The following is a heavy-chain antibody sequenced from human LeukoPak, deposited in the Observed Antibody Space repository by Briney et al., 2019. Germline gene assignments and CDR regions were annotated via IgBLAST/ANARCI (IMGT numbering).Heavy chain of an antibody. CDR2: ISSSSSYI. CDR1: GFTFSSCS. CDR3: ARGSARDSSGYYYDPLDY. J-gene: IGHJ4*02. Sequence: PGGSLRLSCAASGFTFSSCSMNWVRQAPGKGLEWVSSISSSSSYIYYADSVKGRLTISRDNAKNSLYLQMNSLRAEDTAVYYCARGSARDSSGYYYDPLDYWGQGTLVTVSS. D-gene: IGHD3-22*01. V-gene: IGHV3-21*01.